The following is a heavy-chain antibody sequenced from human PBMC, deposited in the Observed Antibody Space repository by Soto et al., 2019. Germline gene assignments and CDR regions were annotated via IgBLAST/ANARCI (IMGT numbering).Heavy chain of an antibody. CDR3: AKDRTVAARNFDY. J-gene: IGHJ4*02. CDR2: ISTSIDAT. CDR1: GFAFSNYA. V-gene: IGHV3-23*01. Sequence: VGSLRLSCAASGFAFSNYAMHWVRQSPGKVLEWVSSISTSIDATYYADCVKVRFTISRDDSKNTLYLQMNSLRAEASAVYYCAKDRTVAARNFDYWGQGTQVTVSS. D-gene: IGHD6-6*01.